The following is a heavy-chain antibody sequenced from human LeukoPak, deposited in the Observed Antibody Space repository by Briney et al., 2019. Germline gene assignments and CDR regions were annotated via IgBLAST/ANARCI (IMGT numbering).Heavy chain of an antibody. Sequence: SETLSLTCTVSGGSISSSSYYWGWIRQPPGKGLEWIGSIYYSGSTYYNPSLKSRVTISVDTSKNQFSLKLSSVTAADTAVYYCARGRWSSGWYGFQYYMDVWGKGTTVTVS. CDR2: IYYSGST. J-gene: IGHJ6*03. CDR1: GGSISSSSYY. V-gene: IGHV4-39*01. CDR3: ARGRWSSGWYGFQYYMDV. D-gene: IGHD6-19*01.